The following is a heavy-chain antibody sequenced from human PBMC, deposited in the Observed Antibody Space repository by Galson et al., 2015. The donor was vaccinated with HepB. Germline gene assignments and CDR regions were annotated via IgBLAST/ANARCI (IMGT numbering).Heavy chain of an antibody. CDR2: ISYDGSHK. D-gene: IGHD3-22*01. V-gene: IGHV3-30*18. J-gene: IGHJ3*02. Sequence: SLRLSCAASGFTFSNAWMSWVRQAPGKGLEWVAVISYDGSHKYYADSVKGRFTISRDNSKNTLYLQMNSLRTEDAAVYYCTKNLYDSSGYGGFHIWGQGTMVTVSS. CDR1: GFTFSNAW. CDR3: TKNLYDSSGYGGFHI.